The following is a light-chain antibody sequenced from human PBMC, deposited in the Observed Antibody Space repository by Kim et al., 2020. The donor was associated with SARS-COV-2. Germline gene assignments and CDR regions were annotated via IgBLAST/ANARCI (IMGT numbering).Light chain of an antibody. CDR1: QAINNY. Sequence: DIQMTQSPSSLSASVGDRVTITCRASQAINNYLAWFRLRPGEAPKSLIYAASTLQSGVPSRFSGSGSGTDFTLTIASLQPEDFATYYCQHYYTHPLTFGGGTKLEI. CDR3: QHYYTHPLT. CDR2: AAS. J-gene: IGKJ4*01. V-gene: IGKV1-16*01.